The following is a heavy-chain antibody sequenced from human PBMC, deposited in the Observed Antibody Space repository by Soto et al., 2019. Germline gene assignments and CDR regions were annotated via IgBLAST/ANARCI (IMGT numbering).Heavy chain of an antibody. CDR2: ISYDGSNK. D-gene: IGHD2-15*01. CDR1: GFTFSGYG. V-gene: IGHV3-30*18. J-gene: IGHJ6*02. CDR3: AKVYCSGGSCYFFPYYYYGMDV. Sequence: GVSLRLSCAASGFTFSGYGIHWVRQAPGKGLEWVAVISYDGSNKYYADSVKGRFTISRDNSKNTLYLQMNSLRAEDTAVYYCAKVYCSGGSCYFFPYYYYGMDVWGQGTTGTVSS.